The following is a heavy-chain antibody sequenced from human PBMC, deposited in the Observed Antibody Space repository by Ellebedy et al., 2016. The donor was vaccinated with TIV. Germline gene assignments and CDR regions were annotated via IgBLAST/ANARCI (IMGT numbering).Heavy chain of an antibody. CDR3: ARDIGYPSGDFDY. J-gene: IGHJ4*02. V-gene: IGHV3-33*08. Sequence: GESLKISCVVSGFIFNDYAMSWVRQAPGKGLEWVAVIWYDGSDQYYADSVKGRFTVSRDNSKNTLYLQMNSLRAEDTAVYYCARDIGYPSGDFDYWGQGTLVTVSS. CDR2: IWYDGSDQ. D-gene: IGHD1-26*01. CDR1: GFIFNDYA.